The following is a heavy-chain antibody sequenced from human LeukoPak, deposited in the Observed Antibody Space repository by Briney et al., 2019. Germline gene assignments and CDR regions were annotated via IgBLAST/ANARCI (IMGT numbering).Heavy chain of an antibody. CDR1: GFTFSSYG. Sequence: GRSLRLSCAASGFTFSSYGMHWVRQAPGKGLEWVAVISYDGSNKYYADSVKGRFTISRDNSKNTLYLQMNSLRAEDTAVYYCAKAGAVAGSDYWGQGTLVTVSS. V-gene: IGHV3-30*18. CDR3: AKAGAVAGSDY. CDR2: ISYDGSNK. J-gene: IGHJ4*02. D-gene: IGHD6-19*01.